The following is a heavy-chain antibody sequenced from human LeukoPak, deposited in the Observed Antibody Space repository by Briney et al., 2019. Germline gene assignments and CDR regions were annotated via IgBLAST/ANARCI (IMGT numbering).Heavy chain of an antibody. Sequence: ASVKVSCKASGYTFTGYYMHWVRQAPGQGLEWLGWINPNSGDTNYAQKFRGRVTMTRDTSISTAYMELSRLTSDDTAVYFCARDLSFDPNWFDPWGQGTLVTVSS. CDR1: GYTFTGYY. J-gene: IGHJ5*02. CDR3: ARDLSFDPNWFDP. D-gene: IGHD1-26*01. CDR2: INPNSGDT. V-gene: IGHV1-2*02.